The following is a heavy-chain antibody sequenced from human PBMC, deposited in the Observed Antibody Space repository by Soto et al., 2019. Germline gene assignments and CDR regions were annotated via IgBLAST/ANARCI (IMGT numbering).Heavy chain of an antibody. Sequence: QVQLVESGGGVVQPGRSLRLSCAASGFTFSNYGMHWVRQAPGKGLEWVAVISYHGSDKYYADSVKGRFTISRDNSKNTLYLYIDSMRAEDKAVYYFAKDHLTTAVTTVGYWGQGTLVLVSS. D-gene: IGHD4-17*01. V-gene: IGHV3-30*18. J-gene: IGHJ4*02. CDR1: GFTFSNYG. CDR2: ISYHGSDK. CDR3: AKDHLTTAVTTVGY.